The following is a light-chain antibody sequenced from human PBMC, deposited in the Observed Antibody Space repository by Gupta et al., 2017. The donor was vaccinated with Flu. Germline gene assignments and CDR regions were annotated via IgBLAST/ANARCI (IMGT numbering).Light chain of an antibody. V-gene: IGLV2-11*01. Sequence: QSALTQPRSVSGSPGQSVTISCTGSSSDVGGSNYVSWYQQHPGKAPKLMIYAVSKRPSGVPDRFSGSKSGNTASLTISGLQAEDEAAYYCCSSSGGTDTKNVFGTGTEVTVL. CDR1: SSDVGGSNY. CDR2: AVS. J-gene: IGLJ1*01. CDR3: SSSGGTDTKNV.